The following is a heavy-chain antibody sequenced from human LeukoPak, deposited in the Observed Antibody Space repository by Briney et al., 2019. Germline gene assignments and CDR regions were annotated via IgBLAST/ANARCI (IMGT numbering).Heavy chain of an antibody. D-gene: IGHD3-3*01. V-gene: IGHV3-7*01. J-gene: IGHJ4*02. CDR3: ARDRNYDFCAD. CDR1: GFTFSSYW. Sequence: GGSLRLSCAASGFTFSSYWMSWVRQAPGKGLEWEANIKQDGSEKYYVDSVKGRFTISRDNAKNSLYLQMNSLRAEDTAVYYCARDRNYDFCADWGQGTLVTVSS. CDR2: IKQDGSEK.